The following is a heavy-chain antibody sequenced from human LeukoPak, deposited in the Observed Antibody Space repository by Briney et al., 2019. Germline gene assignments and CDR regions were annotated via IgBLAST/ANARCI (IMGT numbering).Heavy chain of an antibody. CDR3: ARDLSGSYDY. V-gene: IGHV1-2*02. D-gene: IGHD1-26*01. Sequence: ASVKVSFKSSGDTATGNYIHWVRQAPGQGLEWMGLINPSSGGTNYAQEFQGRVTMTRDTSISTAYMELSRLRSDDTAVYYCARDLSGSYDYWGQGTLVIVSS. J-gene: IGHJ4*02. CDR1: GDTATGNY. CDR2: INPSSGGT.